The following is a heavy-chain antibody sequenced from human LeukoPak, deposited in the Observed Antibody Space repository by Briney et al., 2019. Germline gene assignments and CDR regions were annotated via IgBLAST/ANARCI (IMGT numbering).Heavy chain of an antibody. CDR3: ANGNRCTSPNCLGYYYFYMDV. Sequence: LPGGSLRLSCAASGFTFSSYAMNWVRQAPGRGLEWVSGFSGSGGTTYYADSVKGRFTISRDNSKNTLYLQMNGLRAEDTAVYYCANGNRCTSPNCLGYYYFYMDVWGKGTTVTVSS. CDR1: GFTFSSYA. CDR2: FSGSGGTT. D-gene: IGHD2-8*01. J-gene: IGHJ6*03. V-gene: IGHV3-23*01.